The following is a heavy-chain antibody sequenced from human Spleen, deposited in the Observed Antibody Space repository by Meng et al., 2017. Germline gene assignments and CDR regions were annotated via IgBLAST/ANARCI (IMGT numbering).Heavy chain of an antibody. J-gene: IGHJ5*02. V-gene: IGHV3-66*01. D-gene: IGHD4-17*01. CDR3: VRGLKRGDYDTSFDP. Sequence: DVWLVVSGAGLVQPGGSLRLSCAATVFTVSSNYMSWVRQAPGKGLEWVSVIYTAGGTDYADSVEGRFIINKDISRNTLYLQMNGLRADDTAVYYCVRGLKRGDYDTSFDPWGQGTLVTVSS. CDR2: IYTAGGT. CDR1: VFTVSSNY.